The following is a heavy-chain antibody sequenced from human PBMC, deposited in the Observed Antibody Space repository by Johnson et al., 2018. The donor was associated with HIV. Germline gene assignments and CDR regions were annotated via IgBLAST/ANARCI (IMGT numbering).Heavy chain of an antibody. V-gene: IGHV3-20*04. CDR1: GFTFEDHG. CDR2: MDWNGGRQ. J-gene: IGHJ3*02. CDR3: AKVSSSSTWAHDPFDI. D-gene: IGHD6-6*01. Sequence: VQLVESGGGVVRPGGSLKLSCVGSGFTFEDHGMSWVRQAPGKGLEWVSGMDWNGGRQGYVDFVKGRFTISRDNAKNSLYMEMNSLRAEDTAVYYCAKVSSSSTWAHDPFDIWGRGTMVTVSS.